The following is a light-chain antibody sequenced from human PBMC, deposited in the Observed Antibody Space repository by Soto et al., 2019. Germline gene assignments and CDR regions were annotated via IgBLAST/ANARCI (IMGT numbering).Light chain of an antibody. CDR2: RAS. V-gene: IGKV3-15*01. J-gene: IGKJ1*01. CDR1: HYVYSN. Sequence: ENVLTQSPATLSVSPGERATLSCTASHYVYSNVAWFQQRPGQAPGLLIYRASTRATGTPARFSGSGSGTEFTLTITSLQSEDFALYYCQQYHNLWTFGQGTKVDIK. CDR3: QQYHNLWT.